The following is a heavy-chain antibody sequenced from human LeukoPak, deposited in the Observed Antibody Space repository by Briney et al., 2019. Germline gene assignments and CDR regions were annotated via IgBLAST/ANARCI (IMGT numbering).Heavy chain of an antibody. CDR1: GFTFTSSA. V-gene: IGHV1-58*01. CDR3: AAARVVVVAATDHFDY. CDR2: IVGGSGNT. Sequence: GAAVKVSCKASGFTFTSSAVQWVRQPRGPRLEWIGLIVGGSGNTNYTQKFQERVTIPRDMSTSTAYMELSSLRSEETAVYYCAAARVVVVAATDHFDYWGQGPLVTVSS. J-gene: IGHJ4*02. D-gene: IGHD2-15*01.